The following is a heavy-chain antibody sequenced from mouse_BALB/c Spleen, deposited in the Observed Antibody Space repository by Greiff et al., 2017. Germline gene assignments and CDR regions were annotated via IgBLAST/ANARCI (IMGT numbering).Heavy chain of an antibody. D-gene: IGHD2-14*01. CDR3: ARGGYRGFAY. J-gene: IGHJ3*01. CDR1: GFTFSSFG. CDR2: ISSGSSTI. V-gene: IGHV5-17*02. Sequence: EVNLVESGGGLVQPGGSRKLSCAASGFTFSSFGMHWVRQAPEKGLEWVAYISSGSSTIYYADTVKGRFTISRDNPKNTLFLQMTSLRSEDTAMYYCARGGYRGFAYWGQGTLVTVSA.